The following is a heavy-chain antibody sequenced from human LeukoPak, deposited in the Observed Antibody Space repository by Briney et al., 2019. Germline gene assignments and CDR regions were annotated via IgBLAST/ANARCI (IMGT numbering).Heavy chain of an antibody. Sequence: PGGSLRLSCAASGFTFSQYAMTWVRQAPGKGLEWVSYISSSSSTIYYADSVKGRFTISRDNAKNSLYLQMNNLRAEDTAVYYCAELGITMIGGVWGKGTTVTISS. V-gene: IGHV3-48*04. D-gene: IGHD3-10*02. CDR1: GFTFSQYA. CDR2: ISSSSSTI. J-gene: IGHJ6*04. CDR3: AELGITMIGGV.